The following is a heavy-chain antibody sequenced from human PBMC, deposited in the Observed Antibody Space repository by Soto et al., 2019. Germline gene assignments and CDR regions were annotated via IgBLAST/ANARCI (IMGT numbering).Heavy chain of an antibody. Sequence: SETLSLTCTVSGGSISSYYWSRIRQPPGKGLEWIGYIYYSGSTNYNPSLKSRVTISVDTSKNQFSLKLSSVTAADTAVYYCARVGGYSSSWLYFDYWGQGTLVTVSS. CDR1: GGSISSYY. J-gene: IGHJ4*02. D-gene: IGHD6-13*01. CDR2: IYYSGST. V-gene: IGHV4-59*01. CDR3: ARVGGYSSSWLYFDY.